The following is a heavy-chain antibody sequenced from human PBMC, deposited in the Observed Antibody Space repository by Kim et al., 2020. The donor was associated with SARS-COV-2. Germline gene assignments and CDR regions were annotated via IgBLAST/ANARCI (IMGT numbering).Heavy chain of an antibody. D-gene: IGHD6-13*01. J-gene: IGHJ4*02. CDR3: ARGGYGH. V-gene: IGHV1-2*02. Sequence: NRGDTNYAQKFQGRVTMTRDTSISTGYMELSRLTSDDTAVYHCARGGYGHWGQGTLVTVSS. CDR2: NRGDT.